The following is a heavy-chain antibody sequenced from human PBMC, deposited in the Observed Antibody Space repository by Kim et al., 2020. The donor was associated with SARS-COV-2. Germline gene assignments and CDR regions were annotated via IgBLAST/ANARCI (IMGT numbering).Heavy chain of an antibody. J-gene: IGHJ4*02. V-gene: IGHV3-23*01. CDR1: GFTFSSYA. D-gene: IGHD3-9*01. Sequence: GGSLRLSCAASGFTFSSYAMSWVRQAPGKGLEWVSAIRGSGGSTYYADSVKGRFTISRDNSKNTLNLQMKSLRAEDTAVYYCEKDQTYYDILIGYYYFDYWGQGTLVTVSS. CDR3: EKDQTYYDILIGYYYFDY. CDR2: IRGSGGST.